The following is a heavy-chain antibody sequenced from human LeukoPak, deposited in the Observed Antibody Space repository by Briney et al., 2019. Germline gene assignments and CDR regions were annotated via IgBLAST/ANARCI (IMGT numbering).Heavy chain of an antibody. Sequence: SETLSLTCTVSGGSISSYYWSWIRQPPGKGLEWIGYIHYSGSTNYNPSLKSRVTISVDTSKNQFSLKLSSVTAADTAVYFCARTQEAGYSSGRYDSYYYYMDVWGKGTTVTISS. CDR2: IHYSGST. V-gene: IGHV4-59*01. CDR1: GGSISSYY. J-gene: IGHJ6*03. D-gene: IGHD6-19*01. CDR3: ARTQEAGYSSGRYDSYYYYMDV.